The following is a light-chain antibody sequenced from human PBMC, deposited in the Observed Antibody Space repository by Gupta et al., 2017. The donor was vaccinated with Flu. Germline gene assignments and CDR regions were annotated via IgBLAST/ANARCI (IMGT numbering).Light chain of an antibody. J-gene: IGKJ4*01. V-gene: IGKV3-15*01. Sequence: ERATLSGRASQSVSSNLAWYQQKPGQAPRLLIYGASTRATGIPARFSGSGSGTEFTLTISSLQSEDFAVYYCQQYKNWPPLSFGGGTKVEIK. CDR2: GAS. CDR1: QSVSSN. CDR3: QQYKNWPPLS.